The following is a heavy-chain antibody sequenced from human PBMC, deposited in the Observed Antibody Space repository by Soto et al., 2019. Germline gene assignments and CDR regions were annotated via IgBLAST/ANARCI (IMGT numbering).Heavy chain of an antibody. CDR1: GGSISSGYYY. CDR2: IYYSGNT. J-gene: IGHJ6*02. Sequence: PSETLSLTWCVSGGSISSGYYYWSWIRQPPGKGLEWIGNIYYSGNTYYNPSLKSRLIISIDTCTNQFSLKVGSVTAADTAVYYCARSSLYGMDVWGQGTTVTVSS. D-gene: IGHD1-1*01. V-gene: IGHV4-30-4*01. CDR3: ARSSLYGMDV.